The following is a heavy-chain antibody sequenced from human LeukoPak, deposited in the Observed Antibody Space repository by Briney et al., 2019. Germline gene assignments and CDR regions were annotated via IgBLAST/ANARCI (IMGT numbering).Heavy chain of an antibody. D-gene: IGHD5-18*01. J-gene: IGHJ4*02. Sequence: ASVKVSCKASGYTFTGYYIHWVRQAPGQGLEWMGWINPNSGGTNYAQKFQGRVTMTRDTSISTAYMELSRLRSDDTAVYYCARVVDTAMVAYFDYWGQGTLVTVSS. CDR2: INPNSGGT. CDR1: GYTFTGYY. CDR3: ARVVDTAMVAYFDY. V-gene: IGHV1-2*02.